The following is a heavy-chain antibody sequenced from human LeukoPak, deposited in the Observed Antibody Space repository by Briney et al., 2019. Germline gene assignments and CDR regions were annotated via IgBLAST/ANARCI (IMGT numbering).Heavy chain of an antibody. CDR2: ISIYNGNT. J-gene: IGHJ5*02. Sequence: ASVKVSCKASGYTFTSYGISWVRQAPGQGLEWMGWISIYNGNTNYAQKLQGRVTMTTDTSTSTAYMELRSLRSDDTAVYYCARDRFTRSVAGDEGLFAPGGQGTLVTVPS. CDR1: GYTFTSYG. V-gene: IGHV1-18*01. D-gene: IGHD6-19*01. CDR3: ARDRFTRSVAGDEGLFAP.